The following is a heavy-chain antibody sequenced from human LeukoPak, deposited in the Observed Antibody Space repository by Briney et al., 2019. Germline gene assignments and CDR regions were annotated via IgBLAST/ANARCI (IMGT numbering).Heavy chain of an antibody. CDR3: AKAPVTSCRGAYCYPFDY. J-gene: IGHJ4*02. CDR2: ISSTDAGT. V-gene: IGHV3-23*01. D-gene: IGHD2-21*01. CDR1: GFTLSSYE. Sequence: GGSLRLSCIVSGFTLSSYEMSWIRQAPGKWLEWVSAISSTDAGTYHADSVRGRFTISRDSSKNTMYLQMNSLRAEDAAVYYCAKAPVTSCRGAYCYPFDYWGQGTLVTVSS.